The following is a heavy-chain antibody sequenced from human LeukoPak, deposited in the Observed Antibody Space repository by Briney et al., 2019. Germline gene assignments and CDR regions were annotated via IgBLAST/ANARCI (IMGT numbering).Heavy chain of an antibody. Sequence: SETLSLTCTVSGYSISSGYYWGWIRQPPGKGLEWIGSIYHSGSTYYNPSLKSRVTISVDTSKNQFSLKLSSVTAADTAVYYCARLSHLLRFLEWLPNNWFDPWGQGTLVTVSS. CDR1: GYSISSGYY. D-gene: IGHD3-3*01. CDR3: ARLSHLLRFLEWLPNNWFDP. J-gene: IGHJ5*02. V-gene: IGHV4-38-2*02. CDR2: IYHSGST.